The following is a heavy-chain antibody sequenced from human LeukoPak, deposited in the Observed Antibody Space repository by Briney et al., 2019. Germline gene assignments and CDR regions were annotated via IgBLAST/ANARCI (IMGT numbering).Heavy chain of an antibody. CDR2: IYYSGST. D-gene: IGHD2-21*02. CDR1: GGSISSGDYY. CDR3: ASQILGVTASPPCAFDI. J-gene: IGHJ3*02. V-gene: IGHV4-30-4*01. Sequence: SQTLSLTCTVSGGSISSGDYYWSWIRQPPGKGLEWIGYIYYSGSTYYNPSLKSRVTISVDTSKNQFSLKLSSVTTADTAVYYCASQILGVTASPPCAFDIWGQGTMVTVSS.